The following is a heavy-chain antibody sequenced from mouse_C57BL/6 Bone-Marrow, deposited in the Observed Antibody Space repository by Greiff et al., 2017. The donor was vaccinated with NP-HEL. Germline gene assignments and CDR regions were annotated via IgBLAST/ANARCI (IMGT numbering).Heavy chain of an antibody. CDR2: IDPEDGDT. CDR3: TTSPYYYGSSYGFAY. D-gene: IGHD1-1*01. V-gene: IGHV14-1*01. J-gene: IGHJ3*01. Sequence: VQLQQSGAELVRPGASVKLSCTASGFNIKDYYMHWVKQRPEQGLEWIGRIDPEDGDTEYAPKFQGKATMTADTSSNTAYLQLSSLTSEDTAVYYCTTSPYYYGSSYGFAYWGQGTLVTVSA. CDR1: GFNIKDYY.